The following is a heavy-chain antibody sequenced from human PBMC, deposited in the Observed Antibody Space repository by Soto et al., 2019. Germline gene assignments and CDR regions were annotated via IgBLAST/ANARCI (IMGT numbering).Heavy chain of an antibody. CDR3: AKEHPKGWFSVVAANV. V-gene: IGHV1-18*01. Sequence: ASVKVSCKASGYTFTSYGISWVRQAPGQGLEWMGWISAYNGNTNYAQKLQGRVTMTTDTSTSTAYMELRSLRSDDTAVYYFAKEHPKGWFSVVAANVWGQGTMVTVSS. CDR1: GYTFTSYG. D-gene: IGHD2-15*01. CDR2: ISAYNGNT. J-gene: IGHJ3*01.